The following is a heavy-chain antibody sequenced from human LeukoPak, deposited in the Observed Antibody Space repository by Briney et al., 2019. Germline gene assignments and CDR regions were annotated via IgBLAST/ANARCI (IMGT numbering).Heavy chain of an antibody. D-gene: IGHD3-10*01. CDR3: ARRAMVRGAIDY. J-gene: IGHJ4*02. V-gene: IGHV4-30-4*08. CDR1: GGSISSGDYY. Sequence: SETLSLTCTLSGGSISSGDYYWSWIRQPPGKGLEWIGYIYYSGSTYYNPSLKSRVTISVDTSKNQFALKLSSVTAADTAVYYCARRAMVRGAIDYWGQGTLVTVSS. CDR2: IYYSGST.